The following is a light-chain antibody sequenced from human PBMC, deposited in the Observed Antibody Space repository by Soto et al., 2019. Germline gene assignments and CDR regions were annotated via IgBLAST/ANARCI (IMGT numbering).Light chain of an antibody. CDR1: SSNIGSNT. CDR3: AAWDGSLSTYV. Sequence: QLVLTQPPSASGTPWQRVTISCSGSSSNIGSNTVNWYHQLPGTAPKLLIYTNDQRPSGVPDRFSGSKSGTSASLAISGLQSEDEADYYCAAWDGSLSTYVFGTGTKVTVL. J-gene: IGLJ1*01. V-gene: IGLV1-44*01. CDR2: TND.